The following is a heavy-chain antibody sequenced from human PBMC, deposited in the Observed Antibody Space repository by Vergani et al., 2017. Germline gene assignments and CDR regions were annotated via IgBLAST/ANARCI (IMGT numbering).Heavy chain of an antibody. J-gene: IGHJ4*02. D-gene: IGHD2-21*01. CDR1: GDSMNTYY. CDR3: ARGALWWLRQIDS. Sequence: QVQLQESGPGLVKPSETLSLTCSVFGDSMNTYYWTWIRQPPGKGLEWIGYIYDSGDTKYNPSLKSRVTMSLDTSKNQFSLNLYSVTAADTAVYYCARGALWWLRQIDSWGQGTLVTVSS. CDR2: IYDSGDT. V-gene: IGHV4-59*01.